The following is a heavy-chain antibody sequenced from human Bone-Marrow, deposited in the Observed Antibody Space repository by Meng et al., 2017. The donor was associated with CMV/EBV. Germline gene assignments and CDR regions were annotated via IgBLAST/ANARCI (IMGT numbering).Heavy chain of an antibody. CDR2: IYYSGST. Sequence: SETLSLTCTVSGGSISSSSYYWGWIRQPPGKGLEWIGSIYYSGSTYYNPSLKSRVTISVDTSKNQFSLKLSSVTAADTAVYYCARHRGSYVYYGMDVWGQGTTVTVYS. CDR1: GGSISSSSYY. D-gene: IGHD1-26*01. J-gene: IGHJ6*02. CDR3: ARHRGSYVYYGMDV. V-gene: IGHV4-39*01.